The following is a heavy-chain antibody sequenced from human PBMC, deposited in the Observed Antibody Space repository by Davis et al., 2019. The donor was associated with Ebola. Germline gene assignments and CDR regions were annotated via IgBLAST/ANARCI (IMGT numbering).Heavy chain of an antibody. CDR2: IYAGDSDA. D-gene: IGHD5-24*01. Sequence: GESLKISCKGSGYGFADYWIAWVRQMPGKGLEWMGIIYAGDSDARYSPSFEGQVTISVDRYLTTAYLQWSSLKASDTAIYYCARQESLYGYVDYWGPGTLVTVSS. V-gene: IGHV5-51*01. CDR1: GYGFADYW. CDR3: ARQESLYGYVDY. J-gene: IGHJ4*02.